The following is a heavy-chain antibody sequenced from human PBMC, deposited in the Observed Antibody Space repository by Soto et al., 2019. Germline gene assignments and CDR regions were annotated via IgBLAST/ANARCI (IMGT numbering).Heavy chain of an antibody. CDR3: ARLRSGSSIDY. V-gene: IGHV3-7*03. D-gene: IGHD6-19*01. J-gene: IGHJ4*01. CDR1: GFSFSGNW. Sequence: SGWSLRLSCAASGFSFSGNWMTWVRHAPGKGLEWVANVNEDGSEKNYVDSVKGRFTISRDNAKNSLYLQVNSLTAADTDVYYCARLRSGSSIDYWGHGALVTVSS. CDR2: VNEDGSEK.